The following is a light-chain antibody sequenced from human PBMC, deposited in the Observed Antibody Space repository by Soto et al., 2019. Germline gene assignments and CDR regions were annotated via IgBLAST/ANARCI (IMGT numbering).Light chain of an antibody. CDR1: QTVDSTY. CDR2: RAS. V-gene: IGKV3-20*01. Sequence: EVVLTQSPGTLSLSPGERATLSCRASQTVDSTYLAWYQQKPGQAPRLLIYRASSRAAGVPDRFSVSGSGTDFTLTISKLDPEDFAVYYCQQYYTSPPLYTFVQGTKLEIK. J-gene: IGKJ2*01. CDR3: QQYYTSPPLYT.